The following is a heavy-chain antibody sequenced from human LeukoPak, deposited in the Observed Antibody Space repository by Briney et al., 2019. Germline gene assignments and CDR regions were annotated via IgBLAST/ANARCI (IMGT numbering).Heavy chain of an antibody. CDR2: INHSGST. V-gene: IGHV4-34*01. J-gene: IGHJ4*02. CDR3: ARGFPFDC. Sequence: SETLSLTCAVYGGSFSGYYWTWIRQPPGKGLEWIGEINHSGSTNYNPSLKSRVTISVDTSKNHFSLKLSSVTAADTAVYYCARGFPFDCWGQGTLVTVSS. CDR1: GGSFSGYY.